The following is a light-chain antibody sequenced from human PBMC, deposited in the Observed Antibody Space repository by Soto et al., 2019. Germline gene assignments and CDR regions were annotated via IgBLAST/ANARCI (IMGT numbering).Light chain of an antibody. CDR1: SSDVGRYDY. CDR2: DAT. CDR3: CSFAGSYSYV. V-gene: IGLV2-11*01. Sequence: QSVLTQPRSVSGSPGQSVTISCTGTSSDVGRYDYVTWYQQYPGEAPKLIIYDATERPSGVPDRFSGSKSGNTASLTISGLRAEDEAAYSCCSFAGSYSYVFVSGTKVTVL. J-gene: IGLJ1*01.